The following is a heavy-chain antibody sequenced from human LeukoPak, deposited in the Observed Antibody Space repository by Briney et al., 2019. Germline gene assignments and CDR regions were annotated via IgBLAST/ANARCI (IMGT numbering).Heavy chain of an antibody. Sequence: PGRSLRLSCAASGFTLQHNAIQWVRQVPGKGLVWVSGINGNSAKIGYADSVKGRFTISRDNAKNSVSLQMNSLRGEDTALYYCAKDKSAFYNGYDWDLDIWGQGTLVTVSS. CDR1: GFTLQHNA. D-gene: IGHD5-12*01. CDR3: AKDKSAFYNGYDWDLDI. J-gene: IGHJ4*02. V-gene: IGHV3-9*01. CDR2: INGNSAKI.